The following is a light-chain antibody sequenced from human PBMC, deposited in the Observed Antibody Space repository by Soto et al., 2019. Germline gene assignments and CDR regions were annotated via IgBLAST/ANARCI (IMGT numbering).Light chain of an antibody. CDR3: CSYTSTSTHV. V-gene: IGLV2-14*01. CDR2: GVT. J-gene: IGLJ1*01. CDR1: SSDVGGYNY. Sequence: QSALTQPASVSGSPGQSVTISCTGTSSDVGGYNYVSWYQQLPGEAPKLIIYGVTDRPSGVSNRFSGSKSGNTASLTISGLQADDEADYYCCSYTSTSTHVFGTGTKVTVL.